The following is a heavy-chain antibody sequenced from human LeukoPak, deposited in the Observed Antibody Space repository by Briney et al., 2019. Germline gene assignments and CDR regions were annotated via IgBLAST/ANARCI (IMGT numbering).Heavy chain of an antibody. CDR3: ARDQGWGWYAHYFDY. J-gene: IGHJ4*02. D-gene: IGHD6-19*01. CDR1: GGSISSYY. Sequence: SETLSLTCTVSGGSISSYYWSWIRQPPGKGLEWIGYIYYSGSTNYNPSLKSRVTISVDTSKNQFSLKLSSVIAADTAVYYCARDQGWGWYAHYFDYWGQGTLVTVSS. V-gene: IGHV4-59*01. CDR2: IYYSGST.